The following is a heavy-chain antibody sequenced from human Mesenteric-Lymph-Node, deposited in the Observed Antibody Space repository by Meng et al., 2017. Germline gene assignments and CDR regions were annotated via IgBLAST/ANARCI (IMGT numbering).Heavy chain of an antibody. Sequence: GSLRLSCTVSGGSISSGGYYWSWIRQTPGKGLEWIGEINHSGSTNYNPSLESRVTISVDTSKNQFSLKLTSVTAADTAVYYCARGYDFWSGFQFYYWGQGTLVTVSS. CDR2: INHSGST. CDR1: GGSISSGGYY. CDR3: ARGYDFWSGFQFYY. D-gene: IGHD3/OR15-3a*01. V-gene: IGHV4-39*07. J-gene: IGHJ4*02.